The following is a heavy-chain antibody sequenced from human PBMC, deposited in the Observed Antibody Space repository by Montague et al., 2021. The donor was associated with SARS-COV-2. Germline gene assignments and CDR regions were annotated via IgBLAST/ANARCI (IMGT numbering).Heavy chain of an antibody. CDR2: INHSGST. J-gene: IGHJ4*02. CDR3: ARPSCSSTSCYGPLWY. D-gene: IGHD2-2*01. Sequence: ETRSLTCAVYGESFSGYYWSWIRQPPGKGLEWIGEINHSGSTNSNPSLKSRLTISVDTSKNQFSLKLGSVTAADTAVYYCARPSCSSTSCYGPLWYWGQGTLVTVSS. CDR1: GESFSGYY. V-gene: IGHV4-34*01.